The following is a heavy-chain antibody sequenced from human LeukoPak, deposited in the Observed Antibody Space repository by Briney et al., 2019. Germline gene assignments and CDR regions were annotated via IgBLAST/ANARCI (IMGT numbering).Heavy chain of an antibody. D-gene: IGHD6-19*01. V-gene: IGHV4-59*01. CDR1: GGSISSYY. CDR2: IYYSGST. CDR3: ARGDQWLVPYYFDY. J-gene: IGHJ4*02. Sequence: KPSETLSLTCTVSGGSISSYYRSWIRQPPGKGLEWIGYIYYSGSTNYNPSLKSRVTISVDTSKNQFSLKLSSVTAADTAVYYCARGDQWLVPYYFDYWGQGTLVTVSS.